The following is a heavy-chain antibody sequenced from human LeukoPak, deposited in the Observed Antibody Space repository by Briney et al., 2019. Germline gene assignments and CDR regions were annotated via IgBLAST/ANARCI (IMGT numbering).Heavy chain of an antibody. V-gene: IGHV3-21*01. CDR3: ARLREIPVFGVVTKFTSYFDY. CDR2: ISSSSSYI. J-gene: IGHJ4*02. CDR1: GFTFSSYS. Sequence: PGGSLRLSCAASGFTFSSYSMNWVRQAPGKGLEWVSSISSSSSYIYSADSVKGRFTISRDNAKNSLYLQMNSLRAEDTAVYYCARLREIPVFGVVTKFTSYFDYWGQGTLVTVSS. D-gene: IGHD3-3*01.